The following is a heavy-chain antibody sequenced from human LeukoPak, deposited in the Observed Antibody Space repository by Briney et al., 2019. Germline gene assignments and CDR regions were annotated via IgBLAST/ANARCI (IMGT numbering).Heavy chain of an antibody. CDR3: ARHYYDSSGYYYVRY. Sequence: PSETLSLTCTVSGGSISSSSYYWGWIRQPPGKGLEWIGSIYYSGSTYYNPSLKSRVTISVDTSKNQFSLKLSSVTAADTAVYYCARHYYDSSGYYYVRYWGQGTLVTVSS. CDR2: IYYSGST. V-gene: IGHV4-39*01. CDR1: GGSISSSSYY. D-gene: IGHD3-22*01. J-gene: IGHJ4*02.